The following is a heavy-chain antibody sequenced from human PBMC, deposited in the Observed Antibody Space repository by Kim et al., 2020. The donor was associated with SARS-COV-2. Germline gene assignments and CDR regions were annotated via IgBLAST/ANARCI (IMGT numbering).Heavy chain of an antibody. Sequence: SETLSLTCTVSGGSISSYYWSWIRQPPGKGLEWIGYIYYSGSTNYNPSLKSRVTISVDTSKNQFSLKLSSVTAADTAVYYCARVRFGGNPAHSDAFDIWGQGTMVTVSS. CDR3: ARVRFGGNPAHSDAFDI. CDR1: GGSISSYY. V-gene: IGHV4-59*01. CDR2: IYYSGST. J-gene: IGHJ3*02. D-gene: IGHD2-15*01.